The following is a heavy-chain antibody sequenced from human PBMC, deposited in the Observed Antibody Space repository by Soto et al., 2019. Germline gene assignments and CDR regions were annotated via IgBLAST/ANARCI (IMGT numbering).Heavy chain of an antibody. CDR1: GGSISSGGYY. J-gene: IGHJ6*02. CDR2: IYYSGST. D-gene: IGHD6-19*01. Sequence: SETLSLTCTVSGGSISSGGYYWSWIRQHPGKGLEWIGYIYYSGSTYYNPSLKSRVTISVDTSKNQFSLKLSSVTAADTAVYYCARDSVSVDYYGMDVWGQGTTVTVSS. V-gene: IGHV4-31*03. CDR3: ARDSVSVDYYGMDV.